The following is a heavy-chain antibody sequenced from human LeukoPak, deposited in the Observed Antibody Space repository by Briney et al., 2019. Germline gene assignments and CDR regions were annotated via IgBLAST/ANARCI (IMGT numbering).Heavy chain of an antibody. J-gene: IGHJ4*02. CDR3: AKEMYYCDSSGYLID. D-gene: IGHD3-22*01. Sequence: GGSLRLSCAASGFTFRDYWMTWVRQAPGKGLEWVSAISGSGGSTYYADSVKGRFTISRDNSKNTLYLQMNSLRAEDTAVYYCAKEMYYCDSSGYLIDWGQGTLVTVSS. CDR1: GFTFRDYW. CDR2: ISGSGGST. V-gene: IGHV3-23*01.